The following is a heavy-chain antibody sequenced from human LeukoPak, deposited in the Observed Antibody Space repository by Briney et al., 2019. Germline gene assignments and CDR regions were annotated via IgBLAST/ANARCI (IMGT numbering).Heavy chain of an antibody. CDR1: GYTFTSYG. J-gene: IGHJ4*02. Sequence: ASVKVSCKASGYTFTSYGISWVRQAPGQGLEWMGWISAYNGNTNYAQKLQGRVTMTTDTSTSAAYMELRSLRSDDTAVYYCARVVRRSTGGCSGGSCYPVGYWGQGTLVTVSS. CDR2: ISAYNGNT. CDR3: ARVVRRSTGGCSGGSCYPVGY. V-gene: IGHV1-18*01. D-gene: IGHD2-15*01.